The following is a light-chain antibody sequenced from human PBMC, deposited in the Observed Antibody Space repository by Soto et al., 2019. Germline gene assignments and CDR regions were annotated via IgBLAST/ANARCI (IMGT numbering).Light chain of an antibody. Sequence: QSALPQPASLSGSPGQSFTISCTGTSSDVGGYNYVSWYQQHPGKAPKLMIYEVSNRPSGVSNRFSGSKSGNTASLTTAGLQAEDEADYYCSSYTSSSTRVFGGGTKLTVL. CDR2: EVS. J-gene: IGLJ3*02. CDR1: SSDVGGYNY. V-gene: IGLV2-14*01. CDR3: SSYTSSSTRV.